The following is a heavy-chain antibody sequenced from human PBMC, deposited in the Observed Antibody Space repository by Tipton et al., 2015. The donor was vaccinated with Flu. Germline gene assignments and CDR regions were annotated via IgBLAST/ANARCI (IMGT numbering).Heavy chain of an antibody. CDR1: GASISSGGYS. J-gene: IGHJ6*02. Sequence: LRLSCAVSGASISSGGYSWSWIRQPPGKGLEWIGYISHSGSTYYNPSLKSRVIISVDRSKNHLSLKLNSVTAADTAVYYCARSTPIAATGGGDMDVWGQGTTVTVSS. CDR2: ISHSGST. CDR3: ARSTPIAATGGGDMDV. D-gene: IGHD6-13*01. V-gene: IGHV4-30-2*01.